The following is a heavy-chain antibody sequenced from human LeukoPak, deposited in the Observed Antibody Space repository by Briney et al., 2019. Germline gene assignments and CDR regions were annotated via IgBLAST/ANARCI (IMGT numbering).Heavy chain of an antibody. D-gene: IGHD5-18*01. Sequence: PGGSLRLSCAASGFTVSSNYMSWVRQAPGKGLEWVSVIYSGGSTYYADSVKGRFTISRDNTKNTLYLQMNSLRAEDTAVYYCARAVWGYYSFDYWGQGTLVTVSS. CDR2: IYSGGST. CDR1: GFTVSSNY. CDR3: ARAVWGYYSFDY. V-gene: IGHV3-53*01. J-gene: IGHJ4*02.